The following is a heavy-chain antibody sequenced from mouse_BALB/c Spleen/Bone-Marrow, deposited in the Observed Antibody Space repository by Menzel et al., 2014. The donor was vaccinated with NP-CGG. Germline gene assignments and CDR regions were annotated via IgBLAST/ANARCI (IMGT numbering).Heavy chain of an antibody. CDR2: IYPGSGNT. CDR3: ARILYWYFDV. J-gene: IGHJ1*01. Sequence: LQESGPELVKPGASVKISCKASGYTFTDYYINWVKQKPGQGLEWIGWIYPGSGNTKFNERFKGKATLTVDTSSSTAYMQLSSLTSEDTAVYFCARILYWYFDVWGAGTTVTVSS. CDR1: GYTFTDYY. V-gene: IGHV1-84*02.